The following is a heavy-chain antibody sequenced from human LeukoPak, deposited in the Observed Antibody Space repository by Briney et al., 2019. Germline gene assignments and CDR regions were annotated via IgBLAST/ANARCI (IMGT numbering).Heavy chain of an antibody. CDR1: RGSISSYY. V-gene: IGHV4-59*08. J-gene: IGHJ3*02. CDR2: MYYSGST. Sequence: PSETLSLTCTVSRGSISSYYWSWIRQPPGKGLEWIGYMYYSGSTNYNPSLKGRVTISVDTSKNQFSLKLSSVTAADTAVYYCATYSSNFGAFDIWGQGTMVTVSS. D-gene: IGHD6-13*01. CDR3: ATYSSNFGAFDI.